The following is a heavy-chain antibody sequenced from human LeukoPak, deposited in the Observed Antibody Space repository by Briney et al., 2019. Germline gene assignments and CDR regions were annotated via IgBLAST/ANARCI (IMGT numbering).Heavy chain of an antibody. CDR2: IYSGGST. CDR3: ARDEDDYGDKD. J-gene: IGHJ4*02. V-gene: IGHV3-53*01. CDR1: GFTVSSSY. Sequence: PGGSLRLSCAASGFTVSSSYMSWVRQAPGKGLEWVSVIYSGGSTYYADSVKGRFTISRDNSKNTVYLQMNSLRAEDTAVYFCARDEDDYGDKDWGQGTLVTVSS. D-gene: IGHD4-23*01.